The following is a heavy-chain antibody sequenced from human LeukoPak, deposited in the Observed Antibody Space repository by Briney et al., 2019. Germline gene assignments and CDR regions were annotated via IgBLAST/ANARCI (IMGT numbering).Heavy chain of an antibody. V-gene: IGHV4-59*01. J-gene: IGHJ4*02. CDR2: IYYSGST. CDR1: GGSISSYY. Sequence: SETLSLTCTVSGGSISSYYWSWIRQPPGKGLEWIGYIYYSGSTNYNPSLKSRVTISVDTSKNQFSLKLSSVTAADTAVYYCARALGDFWSGGDYWGQGTLVTVSS. D-gene: IGHD3-3*01. CDR3: ARALGDFWSGGDY.